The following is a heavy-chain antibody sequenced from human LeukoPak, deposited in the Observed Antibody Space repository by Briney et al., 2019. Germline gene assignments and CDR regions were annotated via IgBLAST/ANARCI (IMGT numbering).Heavy chain of an antibody. D-gene: IGHD6-25*01. CDR2: ISYDGSNK. V-gene: IGHV3-30-3*01. Sequence: GGSLRLSCAASGFTFSSYAMHWVRQAPGKGLEWEAFISYDGSNKYYADSVKGRFTISRDSSKNTLFLQMNSLRVEDTAVYYCASSGSEGAFDVWGQGTVVTVSS. CDR3: ASSGSEGAFDV. J-gene: IGHJ3*01. CDR1: GFTFSSYA.